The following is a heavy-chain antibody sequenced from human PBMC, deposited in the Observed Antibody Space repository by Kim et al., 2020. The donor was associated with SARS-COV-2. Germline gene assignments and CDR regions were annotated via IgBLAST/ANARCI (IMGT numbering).Heavy chain of an antibody. V-gene: IGHV3-53*01. Sequence: GGSLRLSCAASGFTVSSNYMSWVRQAPGKGLEWVSVIYSGGSTYYADSVKGRFTISRDNSKNTLYLQMNSLRAEDTAVYYCARGASHSEGWFDPWGQGTLVTVSS. CDR3: ARGASHSEGWFDP. D-gene: IGHD2-15*01. J-gene: IGHJ5*02. CDR1: GFTVSSNY. CDR2: IYSGGST.